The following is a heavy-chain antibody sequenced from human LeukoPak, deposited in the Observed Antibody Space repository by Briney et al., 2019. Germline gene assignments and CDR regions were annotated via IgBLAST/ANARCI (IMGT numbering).Heavy chain of an antibody. Sequence: PGGSLRLSCAASGFTFSSYNMNWVRQAPGKGLEWVSVIYSGGSTYYADSVKGRFTISRDNSKNTLYLQMNSLRAEDTAVYYCARVILAFDYWGQGTLVTVSS. V-gene: IGHV3-53*01. CDR2: IYSGGST. CDR3: ARVILAFDY. D-gene: IGHD3-9*01. J-gene: IGHJ4*02. CDR1: GFTFSSYN.